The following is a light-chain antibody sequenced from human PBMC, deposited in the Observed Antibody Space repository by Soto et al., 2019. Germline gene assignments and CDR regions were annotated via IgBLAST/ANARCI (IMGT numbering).Light chain of an antibody. Sequence: QAVVTQEPSLTVSPGGTVTLTCGSSTGAVTSGHYPYWFQQKPGQAPRTLISDTSNKHSWTPARFSGSLLGDKAALTLSGAQAEDEAEYYCFLTYGDTRVFGGGTKLTVL. J-gene: IGLJ2*01. CDR1: TGAVTSGHY. CDR3: FLTYGDTRV. CDR2: DTS. V-gene: IGLV7-46*01.